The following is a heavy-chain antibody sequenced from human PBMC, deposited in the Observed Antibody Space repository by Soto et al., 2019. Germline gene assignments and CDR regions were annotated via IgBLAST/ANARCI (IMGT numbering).Heavy chain of an antibody. J-gene: IGHJ4*02. V-gene: IGHV4-34*01. CDR1: GGSFSGYY. CDR3: ASSDPVRITGTTSNY. D-gene: IGHD1-7*01. Sequence: QVQLQQWGAGLLKPSETLSLTCAVYGGSFSGYYWSWIRQPPGKGLEWIGEINHSGSTNYNPSLKSRVTISVDTSKNQFSLKLSSVTAADTAVYYCASSDPVRITGTTSNYWGQGTLVTVSS. CDR2: INHSGST.